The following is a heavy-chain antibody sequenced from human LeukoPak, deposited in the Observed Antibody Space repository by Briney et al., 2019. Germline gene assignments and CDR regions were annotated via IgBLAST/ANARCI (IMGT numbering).Heavy chain of an antibody. J-gene: IGHJ4*02. Sequence: EASVKVSCKASGGTFSSYAISWVRQAPGQGLGWMGRIIPIFGTANYAQKFQGRVTITADKSTSTAYMELSSLRSEDTAVYYCARVGESSSWYYFDYWGQGTLVTVSS. CDR3: ARVGESSSWYYFDY. CDR1: GGTFSSYA. CDR2: IIPIFGTA. D-gene: IGHD6-13*01. V-gene: IGHV1-69*06.